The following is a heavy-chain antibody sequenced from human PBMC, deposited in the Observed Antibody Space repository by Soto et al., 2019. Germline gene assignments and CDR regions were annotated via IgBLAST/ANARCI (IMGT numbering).Heavy chain of an antibody. CDR2: INPNSGGT. V-gene: IGHV1-2*04. D-gene: IGHD2-2*02. Sequence: ASVKVSCKASGYTFTGYYMHWVRQASGQGLEWMGWINPNSGGTNYAQKFQGWVTMTRDTSISTAYMELSRLRSDDTAVYYCARGYCSSTSCYSVAPYYYYGMDVWGQGTTVTVSS. CDR3: ARGYCSSTSCYSVAPYYYYGMDV. CDR1: GYTFTGYY. J-gene: IGHJ6*02.